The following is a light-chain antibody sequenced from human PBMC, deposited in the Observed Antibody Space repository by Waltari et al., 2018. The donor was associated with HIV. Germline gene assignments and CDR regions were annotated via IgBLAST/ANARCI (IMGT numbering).Light chain of an antibody. CDR2: GVS. CDR1: SSDVGGYNP. V-gene: IGLV2-14*03. J-gene: IGLJ1*01. CDR3: SSYTRSSTLGV. Sequence: QSALTQPASVSGSPGQSITLSCTGTSSDVGGYNPVSWYQQHPGTAPKLMIFGVSNRPSGVSNRVGCSKSGNTASLTISWRQAEDEAYDYCSSYTRSSTLGVFGTGTKVTVL.